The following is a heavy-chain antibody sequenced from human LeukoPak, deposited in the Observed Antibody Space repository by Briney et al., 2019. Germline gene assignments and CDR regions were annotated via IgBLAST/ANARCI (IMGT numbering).Heavy chain of an antibody. CDR3: AKDSSPGRDEQQLVS. Sequence: AGGSLRLSCTVSGFTVSSNSMSWVRQAPGKGLEWVSFIYSDNTHYSDSVKGRFTISRDNSKNTLYLQMNSLRAEDTAVYYCAKDSSPGRDEQQLVSWGQGTLVTVSS. V-gene: IGHV3-53*01. CDR1: GFTVSSNS. CDR2: IYSDNT. J-gene: IGHJ5*02. D-gene: IGHD6-13*01.